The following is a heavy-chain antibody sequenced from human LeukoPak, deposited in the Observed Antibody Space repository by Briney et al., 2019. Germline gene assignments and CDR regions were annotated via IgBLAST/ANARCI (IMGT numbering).Heavy chain of an antibody. J-gene: IGHJ3*02. CDR2: ISSSGSTI. CDR1: GFTFSDYY. D-gene: IGHD3-22*01. CDR3: AREGGFWYYDSSGSSDDI. V-gene: IGHV3-11*04. Sequence: GGSLRLSCAASGFTFSDYYMSWIRQAPGKGLEWVSYISSSGSTIYYADSVKGRFTISRDNAKNSLYLQMNSLRAEDTAVYYSAREGGFWYYDSSGSSDDIWGQGTMVTVSS.